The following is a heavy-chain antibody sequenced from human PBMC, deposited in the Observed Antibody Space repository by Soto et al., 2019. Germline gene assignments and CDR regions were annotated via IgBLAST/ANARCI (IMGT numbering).Heavy chain of an antibody. CDR3: AREVSKYSGYDFDY. Sequence: EVQLVESGGGLVKPGGSLRLSCAASGFTFSSYSMNWVRQAPGKGLEWVSSISSSSSYIYYADSVKGRFTISRDNAKNSLYPQMPSLRAEDTAVYYCAREVSKYSGYDFDYWGQGTLVTVSS. V-gene: IGHV3-21*01. CDR1: GFTFSSYS. D-gene: IGHD5-12*01. CDR2: ISSSSSYI. J-gene: IGHJ4*02.